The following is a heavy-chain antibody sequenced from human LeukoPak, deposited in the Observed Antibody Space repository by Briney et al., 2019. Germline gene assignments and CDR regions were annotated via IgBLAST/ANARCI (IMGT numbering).Heavy chain of an antibody. CDR1: GYTFTSYA. CDR2: INAGNGNT. V-gene: IGHV1-3*01. CDR3: ARGIIVLMVYARYNWFDP. Sequence: GASVKVSCKASGYTFTSYAMHWVRQAPGQRLEWMGWINAGNGNTKYSQKFQGRVTITRDTSASTAYMELSSLRSEDTAVYYCARGIIVLMVYARYNWFDPWGQGTLVTVSS. D-gene: IGHD2-8*01. J-gene: IGHJ5*02.